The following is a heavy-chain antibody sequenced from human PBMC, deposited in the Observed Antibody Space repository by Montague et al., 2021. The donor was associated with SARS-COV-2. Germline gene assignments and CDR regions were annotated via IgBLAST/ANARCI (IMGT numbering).Heavy chain of an antibody. CDR3: VRGIEAAGSYDY. CDR2: TYYRSMWKS. Sequence: CAISGDSVSSHRTTWNWIRQSPSRGLEWLGRTYYRSMWKSDYARPVKSRIAINPDTSKNQFSLQLSSVTPEDTALYYCVRGIEAAGSYDYWGQGTLVTVSS. V-gene: IGHV6-1*01. CDR1: GDSVSSHRTT. D-gene: IGHD6-13*01. J-gene: IGHJ4*02.